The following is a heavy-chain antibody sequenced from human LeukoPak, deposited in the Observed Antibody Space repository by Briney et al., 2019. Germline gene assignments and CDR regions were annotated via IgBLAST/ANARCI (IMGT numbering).Heavy chain of an antibody. CDR1: GGSINNHY. D-gene: IGHD3-10*01. J-gene: IGHJ4*02. V-gene: IGHV4-59*11. CDR3: GRGGDSSGLFDY. CDR2: IYNSENT. Sequence: SETLSLTCSVSGGSINNHYWNWIRQPPGKGLEWIGYIYNSENTNYNPSFKSRVTISADTSKNQFSLRQTSVTAADTAVYYCGRGGDSSGLFDYWGQGTLVTVSS.